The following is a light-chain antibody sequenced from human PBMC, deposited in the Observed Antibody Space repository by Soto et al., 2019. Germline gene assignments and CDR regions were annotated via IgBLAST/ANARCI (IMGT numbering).Light chain of an antibody. V-gene: IGKV1-39*01. CDR3: QQTYSGFS. Sequence: DIQMTQSPSSLSASVGDRVTITGRASQSISSYLNWYQQKPGKAPKLLISAASTLQSGVPSRFSGRGSGTDFTLTIDSLQPEDIATYYCQQTYSGFSFGPGTKVDI. J-gene: IGKJ3*01. CDR2: AAS. CDR1: QSISSY.